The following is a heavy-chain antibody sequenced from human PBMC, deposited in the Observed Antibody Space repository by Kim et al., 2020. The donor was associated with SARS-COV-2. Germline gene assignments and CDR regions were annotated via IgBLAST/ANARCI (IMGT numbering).Heavy chain of an antibody. V-gene: IGHV3-43*02. CDR2: VSGDGATT. Sequence: GGSLRLSSAASGFTFGDSVMHWFRQAPGKGLEWVALVSGDGATTYYADSVKGRFTISRDNSKDSLSLHMNSLRIEDTASYYCSKASGWLPRYWGQGTLVTVSS. CDR3: SKASGWLPRY. D-gene: IGHD6-19*01. CDR1: GFTFGDSV. J-gene: IGHJ4*02.